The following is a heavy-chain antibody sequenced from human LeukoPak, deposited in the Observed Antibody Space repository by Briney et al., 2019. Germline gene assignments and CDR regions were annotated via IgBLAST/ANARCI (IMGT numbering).Heavy chain of an antibody. CDR3: ARGPYSSGWYIWFDP. D-gene: IGHD6-19*01. J-gene: IGHJ5*02. CDR1: GGSISSYY. V-gene: IGHV4-59*12. Sequence: PSETLSLTCTVSGGSISSYYWSWIRQPPGKGLEWIGYIYHSGSTYYNPSLKSRVTISVDRSKNQFSLKLSSVTAADTAVYYCARGPYSSGWYIWFDPWGQGTLVTVSS. CDR2: IYHSGST.